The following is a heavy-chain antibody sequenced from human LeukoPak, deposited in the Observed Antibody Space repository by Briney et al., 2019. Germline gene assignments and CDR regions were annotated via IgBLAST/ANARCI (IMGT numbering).Heavy chain of an antibody. CDR2: ISGGGGDT. V-gene: IGHV3-23*01. CDR1: GFTFSNYA. Sequence: GGSLRLSCAASGFTFSNYAMTWVRQAPGRGLEWVSTISGGGGDTYYADSVKGRFTISRDNSKNTLYLQMNSLRAEDTAIHYCAKVPYSDYGSGRPPFMDVWGQGTTVAVSS. D-gene: IGHD3-10*01. J-gene: IGHJ6*02. CDR3: AKVPYSDYGSGRPPFMDV.